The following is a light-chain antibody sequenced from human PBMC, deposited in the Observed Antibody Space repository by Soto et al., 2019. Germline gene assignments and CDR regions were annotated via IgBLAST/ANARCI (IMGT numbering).Light chain of an antibody. CDR2: DNN. Sequence: QSVLTQPPSVSAAPGQKVTISCSGSSSNIGNNYVSWYQQLPGTAPKLLIYDNNKRPSGIPDRFSGSKSGTSATLGITGLQTGDEADYYCAASDSSLSAGGVVFGGGTKLTVL. CDR3: AASDSSLSAGGVV. V-gene: IGLV1-51*01. CDR1: SSNIGNNY. J-gene: IGLJ2*01.